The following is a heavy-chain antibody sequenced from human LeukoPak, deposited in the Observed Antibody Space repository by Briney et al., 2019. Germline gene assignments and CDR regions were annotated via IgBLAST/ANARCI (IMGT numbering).Heavy chain of an antibody. V-gene: IGHV3-7*01. J-gene: IGHJ4*02. D-gene: IGHD6-19*01. CDR1: GFTFRNYW. CDR3: ARATSGWTPKEFDY. Sequence: GGSLRLSCAASGFTFRNYWMSWVRQAPGKGLEWVANINLDGSEKYFVDTVRGRFTISRVNAKNSLYLQMTSLRAEDTAVYYCARATSGWTPKEFDYWGQGTLVTVSS. CDR2: INLDGSEK.